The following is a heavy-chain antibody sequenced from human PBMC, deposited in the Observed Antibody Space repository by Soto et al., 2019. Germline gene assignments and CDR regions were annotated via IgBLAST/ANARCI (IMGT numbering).Heavy chain of an antibody. CDR3: AKDSPDYYDSSGYYNAFDI. CDR2: ISYDGSNK. V-gene: IGHV3-30*18. J-gene: IGHJ3*02. D-gene: IGHD3-22*01. CDR1: GFTFSSYG. Sequence: GGSLRLSCAASGFTFSSYGMHWVRQAPGKGLEWVAVISYDGSNKYYADSVKGRFTISRDNSKNTLYLQMNSLRAEDTAVYYCAKDSPDYYDSSGYYNAFDIWGQGTMVTVSS.